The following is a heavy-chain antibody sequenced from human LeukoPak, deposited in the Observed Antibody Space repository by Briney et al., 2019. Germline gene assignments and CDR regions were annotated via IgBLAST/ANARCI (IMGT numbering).Heavy chain of an antibody. Sequence: SETLSLTCTVSGGSISSSSYYWGWIRQPPGKGLEWIGSIYYSGSTYYNPSLKSRVTISVDTSKNQFSLKLSSVTAADTAGYYCARLGYYGSGSYFDYYYYYMDVWGKGTTVTISS. CDR2: IYYSGST. CDR1: GGSISSSSYY. V-gene: IGHV4-39*01. CDR3: ARLGYYGSGSYFDYYYYYMDV. J-gene: IGHJ6*03. D-gene: IGHD3-10*01.